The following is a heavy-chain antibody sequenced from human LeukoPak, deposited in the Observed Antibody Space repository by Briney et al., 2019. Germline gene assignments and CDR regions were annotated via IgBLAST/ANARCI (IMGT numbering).Heavy chain of an antibody. CDR1: GYTLTELS. Sequence: PEASVKVSCKVSGYTLTELSVHWVRQAPGKGLEWMGGFDPEDGETIYAQKFQGRVTMTEDTSTDTAYMELSSPRSEDTAVYYCATGDYYDTPRDWGQGTLVTVSS. CDR2: FDPEDGET. J-gene: IGHJ4*02. CDR3: ATGDYYDTPRD. V-gene: IGHV1-24*01. D-gene: IGHD3-22*01.